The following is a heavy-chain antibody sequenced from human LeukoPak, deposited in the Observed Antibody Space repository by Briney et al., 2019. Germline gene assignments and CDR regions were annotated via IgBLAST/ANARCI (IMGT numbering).Heavy chain of an antibody. CDR2: IGGSGGST. CDR1: GFTFSSYA. CDR3: AKTDSSGWYGYFDY. V-gene: IGHV3-23*01. J-gene: IGHJ4*02. Sequence: GGSLRLSCAASGFTFSSYAMSWVRQAPGKGLEWVSAIGGSGGSTYYADSVKGRFTISRDNSKNTLYLQMNSLRAEDTAVYYCAKTDSSGWYGYFDYWGQGPWSPSPQ. D-gene: IGHD6-19*01.